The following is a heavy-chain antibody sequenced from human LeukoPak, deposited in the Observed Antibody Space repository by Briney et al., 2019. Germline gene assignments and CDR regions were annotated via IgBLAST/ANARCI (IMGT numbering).Heavy chain of an antibody. J-gene: IGHJ6*03. CDR3: ARNVYNYGNYYYMDV. CDR2: IYYSGST. Sequence: PSETLSLTCTVSGGSISSYYWSWIRQPPGKGLEWIGYIYYSGSTEYNPSLKSRVTISIDTSKNQFSLKLSSVTAADTAVYYCARNVYNYGNYYYMDVWGKGTTVTVSS. CDR1: GGSISSYY. D-gene: IGHD5-18*01. V-gene: IGHV4-59*01.